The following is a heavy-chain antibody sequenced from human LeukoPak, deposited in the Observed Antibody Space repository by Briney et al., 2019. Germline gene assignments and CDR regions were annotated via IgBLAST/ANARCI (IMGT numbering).Heavy chain of an antibody. D-gene: IGHD3-16*01. CDR3: TRGAGWLIDY. V-gene: IGHV4-59*01. J-gene: IGHJ4*02. Sequence: SETLSLTCTVSDDSISDYYRGWIRQPPGKGLEWIGYFHNSGTSTYNPSLKSRVTISADTSKNQFSLKLNSLTTPDTAVYYCTRGAGWLIDYWGQGILVTVSS. CDR1: DDSISDYY. CDR2: FHNSGTS.